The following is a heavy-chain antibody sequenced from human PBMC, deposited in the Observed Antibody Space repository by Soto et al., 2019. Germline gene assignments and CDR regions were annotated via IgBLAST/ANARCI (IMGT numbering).Heavy chain of an antibody. CDR1: GGTFSSYA. CDR3: ARVVPIESYYYYGMDV. J-gene: IGHJ6*02. Sequence: SVKVSCKASGGTFSSYAISWVRQAPGQGLEWMGGIIPIFGTANYAQKFQGRVTITADESTSTAYMELSSLRSEDTAVYYCARVVPIESYYYYGMDVWGQGTTVTVSS. V-gene: IGHV1-69*13. D-gene: IGHD2-15*01. CDR2: IIPIFGTA.